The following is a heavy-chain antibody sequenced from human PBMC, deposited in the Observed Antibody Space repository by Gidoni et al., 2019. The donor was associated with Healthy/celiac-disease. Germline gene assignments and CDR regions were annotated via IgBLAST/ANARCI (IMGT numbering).Heavy chain of an antibody. D-gene: IGHD3-16*01. Sequence: EVQLVEAGGGLVQPGGSLRLSWAASGFTCSSYSMNWVSQAPGKGLEWVSYISSCSSNISYADSVKGRFTISRDNAKNSLYLQMNSLRDDDTAVYYCARGSLLGGGYYYGMDVWGQGTTVTVSS. CDR1: GFTCSSYS. J-gene: IGHJ6*02. CDR3: ARGSLLGGGYYYGMDV. V-gene: IGHV3-48*02. CDR2: ISSCSSNI.